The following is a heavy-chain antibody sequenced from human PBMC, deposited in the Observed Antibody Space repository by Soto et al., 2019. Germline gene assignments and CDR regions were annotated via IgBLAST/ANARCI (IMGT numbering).Heavy chain of an antibody. V-gene: IGHV5-51*01. D-gene: IGHD1-26*01. Sequence: WDSLKISCKGSGYSFTSYWIGWVRQMPGKGLEWMGITYPVDSDTRYSPSFQGQVTISADRSINTAYLQWSSLKDSDTTMYYCARQLRSKRCDGMYVWGQGTTVTVS. CDR3: ARQLRSKRCDGMYV. J-gene: IGHJ6*02. CDR2: TYPVDSDT. CDR1: GYSFTSYW.